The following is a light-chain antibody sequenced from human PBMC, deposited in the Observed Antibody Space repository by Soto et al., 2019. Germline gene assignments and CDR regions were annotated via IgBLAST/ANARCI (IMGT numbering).Light chain of an antibody. J-gene: IGKJ1*01. V-gene: IGKV1-6*01. CDR1: QGIRSA. CDR3: LLDYSYFWA. Sequence: AIQVTQSPSSLSASVGDSVTITCRTSQGIRSALGWYQQKPGKVPKLLIYAASTLRSGVPSRFRGSGSGRDFTLTISSLQPEDFATYYCLLDYSYFWAFGQGTKVEVK. CDR2: AAS.